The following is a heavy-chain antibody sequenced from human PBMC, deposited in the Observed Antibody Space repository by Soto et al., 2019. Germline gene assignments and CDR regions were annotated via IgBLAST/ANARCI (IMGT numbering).Heavy chain of an antibody. CDR2: IIPIFGTA. CDR1: GGTFSSYA. D-gene: IGHD6-13*01. V-gene: IGHV1-69*13. J-gene: IGHJ1*01. CDR3: ARTTIAAASPYLH. Sequence: SVKVSCKASGGTFSSYAISWVRQAPGQGLEWMGGIIPIFGTANYAQKFQGRVTITADESTSTAYMELSSLRSEDTAVYYCARTTIAAASPYLHWGQGTLVTVYS.